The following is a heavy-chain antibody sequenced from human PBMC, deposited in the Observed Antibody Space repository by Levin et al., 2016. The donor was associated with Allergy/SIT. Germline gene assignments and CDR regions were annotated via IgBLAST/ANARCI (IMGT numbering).Heavy chain of an antibody. CDR2: IYYSGTT. J-gene: IGHJ4*02. V-gene: IGHV4-59*01. D-gene: IGHD2-2*01. CDR3: ARIYCSRSICYSHEAPIDY. CDR1: GGSISGYY. Sequence: SETLSLTCTVSGGSISGYYWTWIRQPPGKGLEWIGYIYYSGTTHYNPSLQSRVTISVDTSKNQFSLKLSSVTAADTAVYYCARIYCSRSICYSHEAPIDYWGQGTLVTVSS.